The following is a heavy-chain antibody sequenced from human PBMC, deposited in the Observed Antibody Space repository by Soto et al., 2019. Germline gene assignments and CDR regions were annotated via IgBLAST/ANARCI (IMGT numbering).Heavy chain of an antibody. D-gene: IGHD5-12*01. CDR1: GYTFTSYG. CDR2: ISAYNGKT. J-gene: IGHJ6*02. V-gene: IGHV1-18*01. CDR3: ARGGDVNYYHGMDV. Sequence: ASVEVSCKASGYTFTSYGISWVRQAPGQGLEWMGWISAYNGKTNYAQNVQGRVTMTTDTSTRTAYMDLRSLRSDDTAVYYCARGGDVNYYHGMDVWGQGTTVTVSS.